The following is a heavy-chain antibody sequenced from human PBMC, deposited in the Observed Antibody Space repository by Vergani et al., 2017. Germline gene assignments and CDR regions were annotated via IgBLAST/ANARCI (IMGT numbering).Heavy chain of an antibody. Sequence: VQLVESGGGVVQPGGSLRLSCIASGFTFRIYGMHWVRQAPGKGLEWVSAISGSGGSTYYADSVKGRFTISRDNSKNTLYLQMNSLRAEDTAVYYCAKDLKGHFQHWGQGTLVTVSS. CDR3: AKDLKGHFQH. CDR2: ISGSGGST. V-gene: IGHV3-23*04. CDR1: GFTFRIYG. J-gene: IGHJ1*01. D-gene: IGHD3-9*01.